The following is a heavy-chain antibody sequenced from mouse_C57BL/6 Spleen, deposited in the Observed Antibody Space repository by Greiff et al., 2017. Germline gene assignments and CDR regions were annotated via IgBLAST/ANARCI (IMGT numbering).Heavy chain of an antibody. D-gene: IGHD1-1*01. CDR3: TTSPFTTVVARYFDV. Sequence: EVKLMESGAELVRPGASVKLSCTASGFNIKDDYMHWVKQRPEQGLEWIGWIDPENGDTEYASKFPGKATITADTSSNTAYLQLSSLTSEDTAVYYCTTSPFTTVVARYFDVWGTGTTVTVSS. CDR1: GFNIKDDY. CDR2: IDPENGDT. J-gene: IGHJ1*03. V-gene: IGHV14-4*01.